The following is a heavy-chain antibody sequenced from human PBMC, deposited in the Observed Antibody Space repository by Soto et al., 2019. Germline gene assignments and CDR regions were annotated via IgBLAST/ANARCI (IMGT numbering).Heavy chain of an antibody. CDR2: IYYSGST. CDR1: GGSISSYY. CDR3: ARRRFGEFDY. D-gene: IGHD3-10*01. V-gene: IGHV4-59*08. Sequence: SETLSLTCTVSGGSISSYYWSWIRQPPGKGLEWIGYIYYSGSTNYNPSLKSRVTISVDTSKNQFSLKLSSVTAADTAVYYCARRRFGEFDYWGQGTLVTVSS. J-gene: IGHJ4*02.